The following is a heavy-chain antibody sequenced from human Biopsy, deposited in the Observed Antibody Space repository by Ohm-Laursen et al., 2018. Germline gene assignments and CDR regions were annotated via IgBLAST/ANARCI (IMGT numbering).Heavy chain of an antibody. Sequence: GSLRLSCAASGFSLSSHAMAWVRQAPGTGLEWVSGIRDSGDSAYYADSVKGRFTISRDSSKNTLYLQMNSLRVEDTAVYYCARGPSGVATIGRGQGTLVTVSS. CDR3: ARGPSGVATIG. D-gene: IGHD5-24*01. J-gene: IGHJ4*02. CDR1: GFSLSSHA. CDR2: IRDSGDSA. V-gene: IGHV3-23*01.